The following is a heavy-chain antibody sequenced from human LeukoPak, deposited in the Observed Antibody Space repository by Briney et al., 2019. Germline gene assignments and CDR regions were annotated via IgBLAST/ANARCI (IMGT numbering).Heavy chain of an antibody. J-gene: IGHJ4*02. CDR3: ARLSHYDSSAPALGYFDY. CDR1: GYSFTSYW. V-gene: IGHV5-51*01. D-gene: IGHD3-22*01. CDR2: IYPGDSDT. Sequence: GESLKISCKGSGYSFTSYWIGWVRQTPGKGLEWMGIIYPGDSDTRYRPSFQGQVTISADKSISTAYLQWSSLKASDTAMYYCARLSHYDSSAPALGYFDYWGQGTLVTVSS.